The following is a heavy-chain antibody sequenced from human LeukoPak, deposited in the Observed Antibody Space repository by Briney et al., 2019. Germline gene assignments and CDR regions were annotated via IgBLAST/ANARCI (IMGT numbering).Heavy chain of an antibody. CDR3: ARVLLWFGFDY. D-gene: IGHD3-10*01. V-gene: IGHV4-34*01. CDR1: GGSFSGYY. CDR2: INHSGST. Sequence: KPSETLSLTCAVYGGSFSGYYWSWIRQPPGKGLEWVGEINHSGSTNYNPSLKSRVTISVDTSKNQFSLKLSSVTAADTAVYYCARVLLWFGFDYWGQGTLVTVSS. J-gene: IGHJ4*02.